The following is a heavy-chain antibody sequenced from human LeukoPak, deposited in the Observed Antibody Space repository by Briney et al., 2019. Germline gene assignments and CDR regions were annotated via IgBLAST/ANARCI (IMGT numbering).Heavy chain of an antibody. J-gene: IGHJ2*01. Sequence: PSETLSLTCAVSGGPIIASYWSWIRQPPGKGLEWIGYTHYSGTGNYNPSLKSRVTISIDTSKNRFSLRLTSVTAADTAVYYCAKSPGRNFDLWGRGTLVTVSS. CDR1: GGPIIASY. CDR2: THYSGTG. D-gene: IGHD1-26*01. V-gene: IGHV4-59*01. CDR3: AKSPGRNFDL.